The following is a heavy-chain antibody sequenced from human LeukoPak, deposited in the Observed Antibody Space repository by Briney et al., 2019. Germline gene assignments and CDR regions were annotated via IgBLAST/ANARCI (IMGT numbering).Heavy chain of an antibody. CDR3: ARARKTKQTNSNYDY. J-gene: IGHJ4*02. V-gene: IGHV3-7*01. CDR1: GFTFSSYW. Sequence: GGSLRLSCAASGFTFSSYWMSWVRRAPGKGLEWVANIKQDGSEKYYVDSVKGRFTISRDNAKNSLYLQMNSLRAEGTAVYYCARARKTKQTNSNYDYWGQGTLVTVSS. CDR2: IKQDGSEK. D-gene: IGHD4-11*01.